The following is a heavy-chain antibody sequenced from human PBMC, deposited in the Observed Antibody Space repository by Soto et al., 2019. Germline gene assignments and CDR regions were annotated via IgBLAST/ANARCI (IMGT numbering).Heavy chain of an antibody. CDR1: GXTFTRYS. J-gene: IGHJ4*02. Sequence: GSLRLSCAASGXTFTRYSMNWVRRAPGKGLELVSSISSNTNYIYYGDSMKGRFTISRDNANNSLYLEMNSLRSEYTDVYYCARESEDLTSNFDYWGQGTLAPVSS. CDR3: ARESEDLTSNFDY. V-gene: IGHV3-21*01. CDR2: ISSNTNYI.